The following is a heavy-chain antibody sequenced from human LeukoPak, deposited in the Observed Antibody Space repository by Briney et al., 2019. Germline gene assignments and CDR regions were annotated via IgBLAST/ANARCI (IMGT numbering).Heavy chain of an antibody. Sequence: GGSLRLSCAASGFTFSDYYMSWIRQAPGKGLEWVSYISSSGSTIYYADSVKGRFTISRDNAKNSLYLQMNSLIAEDTAVYYCARDYYGSGSYYNGIDYWGQGTLVTVSS. CDR3: ARDYYGSGSYYNGIDY. D-gene: IGHD3-10*01. J-gene: IGHJ4*02. CDR1: GFTFSDYY. CDR2: ISSSGSTI. V-gene: IGHV3-11*01.